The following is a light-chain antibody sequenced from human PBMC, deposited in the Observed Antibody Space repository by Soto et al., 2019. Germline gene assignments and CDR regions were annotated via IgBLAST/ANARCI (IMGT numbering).Light chain of an antibody. CDR3: QQYGGSPRT. Sequence: EILFTQSPGTLSLSPGEGATLSCRASQSFGSSHLAWYQQKPGQAHRLLIYDASGRATDIPDRFSGSGSGTDFTPTISRLEPDDFGVYYCQQYGGSPRTFGQGTKVDI. J-gene: IGKJ1*01. CDR2: DAS. V-gene: IGKV3-20*01. CDR1: QSFGSSH.